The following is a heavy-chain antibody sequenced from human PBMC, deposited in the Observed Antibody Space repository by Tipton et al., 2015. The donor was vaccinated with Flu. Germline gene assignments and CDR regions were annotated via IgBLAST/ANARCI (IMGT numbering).Heavy chain of an antibody. V-gene: IGHV4-34*01. Sequence: TLSLTCAVYGGSFSGYYWSWIRQPPGKGLEWIGEINHSGSTNYNPSLKSRVTISVDTSKNQFSLKLSSVTAADTAVYYCARVRRKWLSSYFDYWGQGTLVTVSS. CDR1: GGSFSGYY. J-gene: IGHJ4*02. CDR2: INHSGST. CDR3: ARVRRKWLSSYFDY. D-gene: IGHD3-22*01.